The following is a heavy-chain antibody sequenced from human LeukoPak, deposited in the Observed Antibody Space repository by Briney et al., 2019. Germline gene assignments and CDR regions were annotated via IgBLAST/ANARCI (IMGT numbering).Heavy chain of an antibody. CDR2: IYSGGST. V-gene: IGHV3-53*01. CDR3: ATDLLWFGDLKTETQVDY. D-gene: IGHD3-10*01. J-gene: IGHJ4*02. Sequence: GGSLRLSCVVSGFTVSSNYMSWVRQAPGKGLEWVSVIYSGGSTYYADSVKGRFTISKDNYENTVYLQMNSLGAEDTAVYYCATDLLWFGDLKTETQVDYRGQGTLVTVSS. CDR1: GFTVSSNY.